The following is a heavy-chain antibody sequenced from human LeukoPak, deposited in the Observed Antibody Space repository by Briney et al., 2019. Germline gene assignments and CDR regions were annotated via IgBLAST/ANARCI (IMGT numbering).Heavy chain of an antibody. Sequence: GGSLRLSCAASGFTVSSKYISWVRQAPGKGLEWVSVIYSGGSTYYADSVKGRFTISRDNSKNTLYLQMNSLRAEDTAVYYCARGCSSTSCYGFDYWGQGNLVTVSS. CDR2: IYSGGST. V-gene: IGHV3-53*01. D-gene: IGHD2-2*01. CDR3: ARGCSSTSCYGFDY. CDR1: GFTVSSKY. J-gene: IGHJ4*02.